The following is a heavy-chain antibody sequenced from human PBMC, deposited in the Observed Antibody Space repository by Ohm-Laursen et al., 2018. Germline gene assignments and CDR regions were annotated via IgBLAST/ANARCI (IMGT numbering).Heavy chain of an antibody. V-gene: IGHV4-59*08. CDR1: GDSISAHY. Sequence: GTLSLTRSVSGDSISAHYWRWIRQPPGKGLEWIGYIHHTGYTTYNPSLKSPVTISVDTPKNQFSLKRTSVTAADTAVYYCARHGEGDLQHSLDYWGQGTLVTVSS. J-gene: IGHJ4*02. D-gene: IGHD2-21*01. CDR2: IHHTGYT. CDR3: ARHGEGDLQHSLDY.